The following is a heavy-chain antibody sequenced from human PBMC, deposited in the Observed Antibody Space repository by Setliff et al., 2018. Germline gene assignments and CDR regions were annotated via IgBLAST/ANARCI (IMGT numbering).Heavy chain of an antibody. J-gene: IGHJ5*02. V-gene: IGHV4-34*01. Sequence: SETLSLTCAVYGGSFSGYYWSWIRQPPGKGLEWIGEINHSGSTNYNPSLKSRVTISVDTSKNQFSLKLTSVTATDTAVYYCARQSVRGLADNNWFDPWGQGTLVTVSS. CDR2: INHSGST. D-gene: IGHD2-15*01. CDR3: ARQSVRGLADNNWFDP. CDR1: GGSFSGYY.